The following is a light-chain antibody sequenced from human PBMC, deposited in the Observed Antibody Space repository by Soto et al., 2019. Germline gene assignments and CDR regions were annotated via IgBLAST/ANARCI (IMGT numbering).Light chain of an antibody. J-gene: IGLJ1*01. Sequence: SYELTQPPSVSVAPGQTARITCGGNNIGSKSVHWYQQKPGQAPVLVVYDDSDRPSGIPKRFSGSNSGNTATLTISRVEAGDGADYYCQVWDSSSDHYVFGTGTKVTVL. CDR1: NIGSKS. V-gene: IGLV3-21*02. CDR3: QVWDSSSDHYV. CDR2: DDS.